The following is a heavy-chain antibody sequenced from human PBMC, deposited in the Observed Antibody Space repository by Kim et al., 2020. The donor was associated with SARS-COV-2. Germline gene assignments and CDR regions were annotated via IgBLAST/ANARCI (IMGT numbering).Heavy chain of an antibody. Sequence: GGSLRLSCAASGFTFSSYEMNWVRQAPGKGLEWVSYISSSGSTIYYADSVKGRFTISRDNAKNSLYLQMNSLRAEDTAVYYCASQSDTADYWGQGTLVTVSS. CDR2: ISSSGSTI. CDR1: GFTFSSYE. V-gene: IGHV3-48*03. D-gene: IGHD5-18*01. CDR3: ASQSDTADY. J-gene: IGHJ4*02.